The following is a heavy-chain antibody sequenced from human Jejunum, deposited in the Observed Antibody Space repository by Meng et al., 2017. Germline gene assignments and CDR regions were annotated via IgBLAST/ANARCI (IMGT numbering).Heavy chain of an antibody. Sequence: SETLSLTCTVFGDSVSNGDYYWSWIRQPPGKGLEWIAYVYHSGSANYNSSLKSRVTISVDTSRNQFSLRLTSVTAADTAVYYCARVFGFGNYYDRTWNYYFEYWSQGTLVTVSS. CDR2: VYHSGSA. CDR1: GDSVSNGDYY. V-gene: IGHV4-61*08. CDR3: ARVFGFGNYYDRTWNYYFEY. D-gene: IGHD3-16*01. J-gene: IGHJ4*02.